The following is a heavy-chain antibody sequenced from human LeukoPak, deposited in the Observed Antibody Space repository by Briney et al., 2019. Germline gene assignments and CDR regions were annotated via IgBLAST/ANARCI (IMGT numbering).Heavy chain of an antibody. CDR1: GGSISSSTYY. D-gene: IGHD3-10*01. CDR3: AREPRITMVRGGGDDWFDP. V-gene: IGHV4-39*02. CDR2: IHYSVNT. Sequence: SETLSLTCTVSGGSISSSTYYWGWIRQPPGKGLEWIGSIHYSVNTYYNPSLKSRVTISVDTSKNLFSLKLSSVTAADTAVYYCAREPRITMVRGGGDDWFDPWGQGTLVTVSS. J-gene: IGHJ5*02.